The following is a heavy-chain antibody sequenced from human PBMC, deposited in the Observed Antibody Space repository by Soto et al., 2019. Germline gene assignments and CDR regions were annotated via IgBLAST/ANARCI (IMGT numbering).Heavy chain of an antibody. CDR2: ISGGGRTI. Sequence: PGGSLRLSCTAFGFAFSDYHMGWFRQAPGKGLEWVSYISGGGRTIYYADSMKGRFTISRDNAKNSLYLQINSLRAEDTAVYYCARGLIKVPRPRFDPWGQGTLVTV. V-gene: IGHV3-11*01. CDR3: ARGLIKVPRPRFDP. J-gene: IGHJ5*02. CDR1: GFAFSDYH. D-gene: IGHD3-9*01.